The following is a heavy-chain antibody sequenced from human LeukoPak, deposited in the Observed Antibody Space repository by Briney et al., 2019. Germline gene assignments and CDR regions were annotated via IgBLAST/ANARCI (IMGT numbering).Heavy chain of an antibody. CDR1: GYTFTSYY. Sequence: GASVKVSCKASGYTFTSYYMHWVRQAPGQGLEWMGIINPSGGSTSYAQKFQGRVTMTRDMSTSTVYMELSSLRSEDTAVYYCARGEIVATIRRSNWFDPWGQGTLVTVSS. CDR2: INPSGGST. D-gene: IGHD5-12*01. J-gene: IGHJ5*02. V-gene: IGHV1-46*01. CDR3: ARGEIVATIRRSNWFDP.